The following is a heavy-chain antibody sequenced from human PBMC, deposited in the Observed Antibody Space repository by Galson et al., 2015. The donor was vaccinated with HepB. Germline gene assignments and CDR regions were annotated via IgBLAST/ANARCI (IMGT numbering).Heavy chain of an antibody. CDR1: GFTFDDYT. Sequence: SLRLSCAASGFTFDDYTMHWVRQAPGKGLEWVSLISWDGGSTYYADSVKGRFTISRDNSKNSLYLQMNSLRTEDTALYYCAKDIGRDGYTGDTGYFDYWGQGTLVTVSS. CDR2: ISWDGGST. V-gene: IGHV3-43*01. D-gene: IGHD5-24*01. CDR3: AKDIGRDGYTGDTGYFDY. J-gene: IGHJ4*02.